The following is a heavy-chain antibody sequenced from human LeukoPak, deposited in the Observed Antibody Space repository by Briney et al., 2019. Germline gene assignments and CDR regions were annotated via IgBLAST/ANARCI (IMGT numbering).Heavy chain of an antibody. J-gene: IGHJ4*02. Sequence: SETLSLTCTVSGGSISSGGYYWSWIRQPPGKGLEWIGYIYHSGSTYYNPSLKSRVTISVDRSKNQFSLKLSSVTAADTAVYYCARSYYDFWSGYYAHYFDYWGQGTLVTVSS. D-gene: IGHD3-3*01. CDR3: ARSYYDFWSGYYAHYFDY. V-gene: IGHV4-30-2*01. CDR2: IYHSGST. CDR1: GGSISSGGYY.